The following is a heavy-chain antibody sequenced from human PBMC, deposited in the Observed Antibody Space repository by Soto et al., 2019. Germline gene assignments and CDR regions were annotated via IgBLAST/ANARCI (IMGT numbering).Heavy chain of an antibody. V-gene: IGHV1-69*01. CDR2: IIPIFGTA. CDR1: GGTFSSYA. D-gene: IGHD3-10*01. CDR3: AIIGAPEPVLLWLPREIDYYYYCMDV. Sequence: QVQLVQSGAEVKKPGSSVKVSCKASGGTFSSYAISWVRQAPGQGLEWMGGIIPIFGTANYAQKFQGRVTITADESPSTAAMETSSLRSEDPAVYYCAIIGAPEPVLLWLPREIDYYYYCMDVWGQGTTVTVSS. J-gene: IGHJ6*02.